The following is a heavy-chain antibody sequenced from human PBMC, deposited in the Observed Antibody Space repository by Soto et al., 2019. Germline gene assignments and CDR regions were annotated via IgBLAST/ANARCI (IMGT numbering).Heavy chain of an antibody. Sequence: EVQLVESGGGLVQPGGSLRLTCVASGFPFSIYSMNWVRQAPGKGLEWSSYITSDTNTIKYADSVKGRFTISIDNAKKLMLRQMTCLRFEYMAVYFCARSVFGHFDFWVQGTVVTVSS. CDR3: ARSVFGHFDF. CDR2: ITSDTNTI. V-gene: IGHV3-48*01. D-gene: IGHD3-16*01. J-gene: IGHJ4*02. CDR1: GFPFSIYS.